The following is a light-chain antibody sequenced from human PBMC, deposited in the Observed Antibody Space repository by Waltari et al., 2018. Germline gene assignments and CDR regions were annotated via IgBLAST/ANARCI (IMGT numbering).Light chain of an antibody. CDR3: MQATRWPWT. CDR2: KVS. V-gene: IGKV2-30*02. J-gene: IGKJ1*01. Sequence: DVVMTLSPLSLSVTLGQPASISCRSSQSLVHSDGNTYLLWFQQRPGQSPRRLIYKVSNRDSGVPDRFTGSGSCTNFTLKISRVEAEDVGVYYCMQATRWPWTFGQGARVEIK. CDR1: QSLVHSDGNTY.